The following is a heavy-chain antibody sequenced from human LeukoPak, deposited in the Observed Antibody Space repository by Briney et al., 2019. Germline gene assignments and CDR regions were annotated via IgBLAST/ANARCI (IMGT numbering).Heavy chain of an antibody. CDR1: GYIFIDYE. J-gene: IGHJ6*03. CDR2: MTPKTCHS. Sequence: ASVKVSCKASGYIFIDYEINWVGQASGQGLEFMACMTPKTCHSRYELKFQRRFTLTRDSSISTVYMELSSLRSEDTALYYCTRGRYMDVWGKGTPVTVSS. V-gene: IGHV1-8*03. CDR3: TRGRYMDV.